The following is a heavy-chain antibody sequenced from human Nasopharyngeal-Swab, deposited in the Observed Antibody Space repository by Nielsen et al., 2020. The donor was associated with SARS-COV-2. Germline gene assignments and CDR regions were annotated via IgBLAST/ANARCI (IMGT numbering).Heavy chain of an antibody. Sequence: GGSLRLSCAASGFTFSSYEMNWVRQAPGKGLEWVSYISSSGSTIYYADSVKGRFTISRDNAKNSLYLQMNSLRAEDTAVYYCARGGNIVVVITHEVSYFDYWGQGTLVTVSS. J-gene: IGHJ4*02. V-gene: IGHV3-48*03. CDR1: GFTFSSYE. CDR3: ARGGNIVVVITHEVSYFDY. CDR2: ISSSGSTI. D-gene: IGHD3-22*01.